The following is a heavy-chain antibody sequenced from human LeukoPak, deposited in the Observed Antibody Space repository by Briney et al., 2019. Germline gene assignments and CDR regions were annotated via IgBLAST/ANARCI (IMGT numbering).Heavy chain of an antibody. CDR1: GGTFSSYA. V-gene: IGHV1-69*13. CDR2: IIPIFGTA. Sequence: ASVKVSCKASGGTFSSYAISWVRQAPGQGLEWMGGIIPIFGTANYAQKFQGRVTITADESTSTAYMELSSLRSEDTAVYYCARDGDTAMDLFDYWGQGTLVTVSS. J-gene: IGHJ4*02. CDR3: ARDGDTAMDLFDY. D-gene: IGHD5-18*01.